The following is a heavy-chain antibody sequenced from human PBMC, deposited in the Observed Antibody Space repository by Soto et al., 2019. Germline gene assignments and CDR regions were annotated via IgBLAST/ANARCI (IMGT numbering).Heavy chain of an antibody. V-gene: IGHV1-2*04. J-gene: IGHJ4*02. CDR3: ARGIQLWFLADY. D-gene: IGHD5-18*01. Sequence: ASVKVSCKASGYTFTGYYMHWVRQAPGQGLEWMGWINPNSGGTNYAQKFQGWVTMTRDTSISTAYMELSRLRSDDTAVYYCARGIQLWFLADYWGQGTLVTVSS. CDR2: INPNSGGT. CDR1: GYTFTGYY.